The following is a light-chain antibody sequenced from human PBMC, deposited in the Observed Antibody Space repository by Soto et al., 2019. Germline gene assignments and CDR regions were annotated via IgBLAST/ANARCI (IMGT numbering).Light chain of an antibody. CDR3: QQSYSTPYT. CDR1: QSISSY. CDR2: AAS. Sequence: DSRMTKTPSSLSASVGDRVTITCRASQSISSYLNWYQQKPGKAPKLLIYAASSLQSGVPSRFSGSGSGTDFTLTISSLQPEDFATYYCQQSYSTPYTFGQGTKVDIK. J-gene: IGKJ2*01. V-gene: IGKV1-39*01.